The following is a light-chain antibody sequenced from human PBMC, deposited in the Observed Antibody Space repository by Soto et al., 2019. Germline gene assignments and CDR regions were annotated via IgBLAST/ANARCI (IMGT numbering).Light chain of an antibody. CDR2: EVS. J-gene: IGLJ1*01. CDR3: ISYTSDDVRYV. CDR1: NSDVGIYDF. Sequence: QSVLTQPASMSGTPGQSITISCTGSNSDVGIYDFVSWYPHHPGRAPKLIVSEVSHRPSGVSNRFSGSKSGNTASLTISGLQSEDEADYYCISYTSDDVRYVFGTGTKVTVL. V-gene: IGLV2-14*01.